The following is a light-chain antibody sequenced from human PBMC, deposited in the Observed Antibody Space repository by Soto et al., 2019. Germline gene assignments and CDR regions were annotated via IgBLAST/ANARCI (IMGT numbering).Light chain of an antibody. V-gene: IGKV3-20*01. CDR3: QQYGSSPT. J-gene: IGKJ1*01. Sequence: EIVLTQSPGTLSLSPGERATLSCRASQSVSSSYLAWYQQKPGQAPGLLIYGASSRATGIPDRFSGSGSGKDFTLTISRLEPEDFAVYYCQQYGSSPTFGQGTKVEIK. CDR2: GAS. CDR1: QSVSSSY.